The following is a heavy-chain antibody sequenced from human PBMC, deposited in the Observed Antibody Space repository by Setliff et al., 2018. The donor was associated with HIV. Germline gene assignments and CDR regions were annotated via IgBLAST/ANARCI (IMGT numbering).Heavy chain of an antibody. D-gene: IGHD2-15*01. J-gene: IGHJ5*02. CDR1: GGTLSNYV. V-gene: IGHV1-69*13. CDR3: ALPYCSGGNCWSSASLPPAGWFDP. Sequence: SVKVSCKTSGGTLSNYVITWVRQAPGQGLEWMGMIIPMYNIPAYAQKFQGRVTFTADESTSTAYMELSSLRSEDTAVYYCALPYCSGGNCWSSASLPPAGWFDPWGQGTLVTVS. CDR2: IIPMYNIP.